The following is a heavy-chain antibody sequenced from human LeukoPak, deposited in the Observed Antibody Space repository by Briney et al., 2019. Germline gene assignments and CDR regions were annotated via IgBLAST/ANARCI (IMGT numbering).Heavy chain of an antibody. CDR3: ARGWGATATTGPSDY. CDR1: GYSINSGFL. Sequence: SETLSLTCVVSGYSINSGFLWGWIRPPPGKGLDWIGSIYHSGTTYYNPSPESRVTISVDMSKNQFSLKLSSVTAADTAVYYCARGWGATATTGPSDYWGQGTLVTVSS. CDR2: IYHSGTT. J-gene: IGHJ4*02. D-gene: IGHD4-17*01. V-gene: IGHV4-38-2*01.